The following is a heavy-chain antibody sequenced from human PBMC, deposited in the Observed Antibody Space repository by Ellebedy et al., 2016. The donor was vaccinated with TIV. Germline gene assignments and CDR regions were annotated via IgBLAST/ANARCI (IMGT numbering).Heavy chain of an antibody. V-gene: IGHV1-3*01. Sequence: AASVKVSCTASGYTFLSHAIHWVRQAPGQRLEWMGWINVGNGTTKYSQKFHYRVTITRDTSASTAYMELGSLRSEYTAVYYCAKRTNRFYEYWGQGTLVTVSS. CDR1: GYTFLSHA. J-gene: IGHJ4*02. D-gene: IGHD2/OR15-2a*01. CDR2: INVGNGTT. CDR3: AKRTNRFYEY.